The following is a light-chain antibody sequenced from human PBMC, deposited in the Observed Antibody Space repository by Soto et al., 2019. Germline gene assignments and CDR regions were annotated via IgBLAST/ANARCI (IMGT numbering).Light chain of an antibody. Sequence: VLTQSPARLSLSPGERATLSCRAGQSVSDYLAWYQQKPGQPPRLLFFDASNRATGVPDRFSAGGSGTDFTLIISRLEPEDFAVYYCQQRVNWPPTFGGGTKVEI. CDR1: QSVSDY. CDR2: DAS. V-gene: IGKV3-11*01. CDR3: QQRVNWPPT. J-gene: IGKJ4*01.